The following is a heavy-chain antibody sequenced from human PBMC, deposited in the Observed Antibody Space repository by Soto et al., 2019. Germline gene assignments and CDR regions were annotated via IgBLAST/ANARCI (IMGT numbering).Heavy chain of an antibody. CDR1: GFTFSSYG. D-gene: IGHD1-26*01. V-gene: IGHV3-30*18. Sequence: PGGSLRLSCAASGFTFSSYGMHWVRQAPGKGLEWVAVISYDGSNKYYADSVKGRFTISRDNSKNTLYLQMNSLRAEDTAVYYCAKDIGWEPDRYYYYGMDVWGQGTTVTVSS. CDR2: ISYDGSNK. CDR3: AKDIGWEPDRYYYYGMDV. J-gene: IGHJ6*02.